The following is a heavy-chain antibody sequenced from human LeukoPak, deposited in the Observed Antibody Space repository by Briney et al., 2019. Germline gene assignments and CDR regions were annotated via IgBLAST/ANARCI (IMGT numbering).Heavy chain of an antibody. CDR2: INTNTGRP. CDR1: GYAFTNYA. J-gene: IGHJ4*02. Sequence: ASVKVSCKASGYAFTNYAMNWVRQAPGQGLEWMGWINTNTGRPTYAQDFTGRFVFSLDTSISTAYLQISSLKAEDTAVYYCARDGYYDSSGYYPEHFDYWGQGTLVTVSS. D-gene: IGHD3-22*01. CDR3: ARDGYYDSSGYYPEHFDY. V-gene: IGHV7-4-1*02.